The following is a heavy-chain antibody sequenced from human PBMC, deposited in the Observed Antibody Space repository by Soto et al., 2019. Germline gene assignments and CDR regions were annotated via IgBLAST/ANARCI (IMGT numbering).Heavy chain of an antibody. V-gene: IGHV4-59*08. CDR3: ASTSSSWYYSYMDV. CDR1: GGSINSYY. Sequence: PSETLSLTCTVSGGSINSYYWSWIRQSPGKGMEWIGFIYYTGITKYSPSLQSRVAISVDTSKKQFPLKLSSVTAADTAVYYCASTSSSWYYSYMDVWGKGTTVTVSS. D-gene: IGHD6-6*01. J-gene: IGHJ6*03. CDR2: IYYTGIT.